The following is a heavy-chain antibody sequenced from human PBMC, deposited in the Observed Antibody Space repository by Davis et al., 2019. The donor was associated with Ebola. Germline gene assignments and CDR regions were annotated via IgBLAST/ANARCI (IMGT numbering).Heavy chain of an antibody. V-gene: IGHV3-21*01. CDR3: ARSSI. J-gene: IGHJ4*02. CDR2: ISSRSYSL. CDR1: GITFSSYS. Sequence: GESLKISCAASGITFSSYSMNWVRQAPGKGLECVSSISSRSYSLYYADSVKGRFTISRDNAKNSLYLQMNSLRAEDTAVYYCARSSIWGQGTLVTVSS. D-gene: IGHD2-2*01.